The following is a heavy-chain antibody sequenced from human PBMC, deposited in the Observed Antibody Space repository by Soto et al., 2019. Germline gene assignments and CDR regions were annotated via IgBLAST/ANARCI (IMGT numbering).Heavy chain of an antibody. D-gene: IGHD2-15*01. CDR3: AREENCSGGTCYTEYFHR. CDR1: GYLFTAYS. Sequence: GASVKVSCKASGYLFTAYSMHWVRLAPGQGLECMGVVNPSGGSTQNAQNVQGRVTMTRDTSTTTIYMELSVLRSDDTAIYYCAREENCSGGTCYTEYFHRWGQGTLLTVSS. J-gene: IGHJ1*01. CDR2: VNPSGGST. V-gene: IGHV1-46*01.